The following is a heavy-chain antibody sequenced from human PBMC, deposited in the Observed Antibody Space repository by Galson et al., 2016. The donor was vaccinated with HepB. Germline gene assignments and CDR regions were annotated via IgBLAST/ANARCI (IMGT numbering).Heavy chain of an antibody. CDR1: GFNFGDYW. Sequence: SLRLSCAASGFNFGDYWMTWVRQAPGKGLEWVANIKYDETETYYVDSVKGRFTISRDNAKNSLFLQMNSLRAEDTGFYFCARPWGGNFDLWGQGTLVTVSS. V-gene: IGHV3-7*05. CDR3: ARPWGGNFDL. CDR2: IKYDETET. J-gene: IGHJ4*02. D-gene: IGHD7-27*01.